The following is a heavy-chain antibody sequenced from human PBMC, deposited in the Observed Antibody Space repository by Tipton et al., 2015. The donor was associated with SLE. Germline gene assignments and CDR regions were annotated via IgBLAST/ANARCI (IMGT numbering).Heavy chain of an antibody. CDR1: GGSISSHY. Sequence: LRLSCTVSGGSISSHYWSWIRQPPGKGLEWIGYIYNSGSGNYNPSLKSRVTISVDTSKNQFSLKLSSVSAADTAVYYCARSDDYDSSGYYSYAFDIWGQGTMVTVSS. D-gene: IGHD3-22*01. J-gene: IGHJ3*02. CDR2: IYNSGSG. CDR3: ARSDDYDSSGYYSYAFDI. V-gene: IGHV4-59*11.